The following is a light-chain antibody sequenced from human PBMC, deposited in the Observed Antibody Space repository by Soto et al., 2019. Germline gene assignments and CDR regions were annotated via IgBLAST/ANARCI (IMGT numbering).Light chain of an antibody. V-gene: IGKV1-5*01. CDR2: DAS. CDR1: QNIRNW. CDR3: QHYDTFSWT. Sequence: DIQMTQSPSTLSASVGDSVTITCRASQNIRNWLAWYQQKPGKAPNPLIYDASSLKSGVPARFSGSGSGTEFTLTISSVQPDDFATYFCQHYDTFSWTFGQGTKVDIK. J-gene: IGKJ1*01.